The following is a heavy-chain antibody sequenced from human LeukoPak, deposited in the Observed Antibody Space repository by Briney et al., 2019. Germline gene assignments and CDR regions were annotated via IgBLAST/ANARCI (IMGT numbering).Heavy chain of an antibody. J-gene: IGHJ4*02. CDR1: GFTFSTYA. CDR2: ISGSGGST. CDR3: ANRPTYYYDSSGYYYW. V-gene: IGHV3-23*01. D-gene: IGHD3-22*01. Sequence: PGGSLRLSCAASGFTFSTYAMSWVRQAPGKGLEWVSAISGSGGSTYYADSVKGRFTISRDNSKNTLYLQMNSLRAEDTAVYYCANRPTYYYDSSGYYYWWGQGTLVTVSS.